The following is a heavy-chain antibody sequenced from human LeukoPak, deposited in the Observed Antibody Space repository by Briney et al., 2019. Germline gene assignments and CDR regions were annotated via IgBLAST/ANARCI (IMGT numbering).Heavy chain of an antibody. D-gene: IGHD3-22*01. CDR2: IYYSGST. J-gene: IGHJ5*02. CDR3: ARSYQDYYDSSGESWFDP. CDR1: GGSISSSSYY. Sequence: PSETLSLTCTVSGGSISSSSYYWGWIRQPPGKGLEWIGSIYYSGSTYYNPSLKSRVTISVDTSKNQFSLKLSSVTAADTAVYYCARSYQDYYDSSGESWFDPWGQGTLVTVSS. V-gene: IGHV4-39*07.